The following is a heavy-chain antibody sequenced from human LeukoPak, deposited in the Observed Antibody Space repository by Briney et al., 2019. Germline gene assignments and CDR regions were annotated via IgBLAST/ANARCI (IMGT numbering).Heavy chain of an antibody. CDR3: ARGMKPTARAFFEL. V-gene: IGHV4-39*07. CDR1: GGAVNGSIFY. Sequence: SETLSLTCNVSGGAVNGSIFYWAWLRQPPGKGLEWIGSIHYSSKTYDNPTLRSRVTMSVDTSKNHFSLRLTSVTAADTAVYYCARGMKPTARAFFELWGQGILVAVSS. D-gene: IGHD3-10*01. CDR2: IHYSSKT. J-gene: IGHJ4*02.